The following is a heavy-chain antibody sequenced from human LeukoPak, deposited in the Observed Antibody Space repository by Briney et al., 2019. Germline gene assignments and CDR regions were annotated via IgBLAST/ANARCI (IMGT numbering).Heavy chain of an antibody. CDR2: IYSGGST. CDR1: GFTVSSNY. V-gene: IGHV3-53*01. D-gene: IGHD3-10*01. J-gene: IGHJ6*02. Sequence: PGGSQRLSCAASGFTVSSNYMSWVRQAPGKGLEWVSVIYSGGSTYYADSVKGRFTISRDNSKNTLYLQMNSLRAEDTAVYYCAKDYSNPYTMDVWGQGTTVTVSS. CDR3: AKDYSNPYTMDV.